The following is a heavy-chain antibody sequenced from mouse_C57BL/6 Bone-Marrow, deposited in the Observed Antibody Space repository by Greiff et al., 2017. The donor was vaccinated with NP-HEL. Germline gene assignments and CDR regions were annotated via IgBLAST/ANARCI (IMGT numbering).Heavy chain of an antibody. D-gene: IGHD1-1*01. J-gene: IGHJ4*01. Sequence: VQLKESVAELVRPGASVKLSCTASGFTITNTYMHWVKQRPEQGLEWIGRIYPANGNTNYAPKFQGKATITADTSSNTAYLQLSSLTSEDTAIYYCARITTVVASSYYAMDYWGQGTSVTVSS. CDR2: IYPANGNT. CDR1: GFTITNTY. V-gene: IGHV14-3*01. CDR3: ARITTVVASSYYAMDY.